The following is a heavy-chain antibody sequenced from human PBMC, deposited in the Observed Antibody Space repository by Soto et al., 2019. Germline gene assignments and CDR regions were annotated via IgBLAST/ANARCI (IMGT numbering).Heavy chain of an antibody. Sequence: PGGSLRLSCAASGFAFRSYNMNWVRQAPGKGLEWVASISSGSSNIYYADSVKGRFTISRDNAKNSLFLQMDSLRAEDSAVYYCARVGESIAARPFDYWGQGTLVTVSS. V-gene: IGHV3-21*01. CDR3: ARVGESIAARPFDY. J-gene: IGHJ4*02. CDR2: ISSGSSNI. CDR1: GFAFRSYN. D-gene: IGHD6-6*01.